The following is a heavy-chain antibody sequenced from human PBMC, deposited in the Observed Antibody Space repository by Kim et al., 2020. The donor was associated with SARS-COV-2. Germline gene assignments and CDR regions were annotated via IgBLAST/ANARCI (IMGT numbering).Heavy chain of an antibody. V-gene: IGHV3-48*03. Sequence: GGSLRLSCAASGFTFSSYEMNWVRQAPGKGLEWVSYISSSGSTIYYADSVKGRFTISRDNAKNSLYLQMNSLRAEDTAVYYCARETRYYYDSSGIYYFDYWGQGTLVTVSS. CDR1: GFTFSSYE. CDR2: ISSSGSTI. D-gene: IGHD3-22*01. CDR3: ARETRYYYDSSGIYYFDY. J-gene: IGHJ4*02.